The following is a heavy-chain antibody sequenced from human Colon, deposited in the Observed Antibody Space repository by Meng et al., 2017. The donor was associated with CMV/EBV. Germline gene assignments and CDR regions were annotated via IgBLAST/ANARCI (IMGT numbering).Heavy chain of an antibody. D-gene: IGHD1-26*01. CDR3: ARSGSYTEWYFDL. CDR1: GYTFTAYY. CDR2: INPHSGGT. V-gene: IGHV1-2*02. Sequence: ASVKVSCKASGYTFTAYYIHWVRQAPGQGLEWMGWINPHSGGTNFAQKFQGRVTMTRDTSISIVYMELSRLRSDGTAVYYCARSGSYTEWYFDLWGRGTLVTVSS. J-gene: IGHJ2*01.